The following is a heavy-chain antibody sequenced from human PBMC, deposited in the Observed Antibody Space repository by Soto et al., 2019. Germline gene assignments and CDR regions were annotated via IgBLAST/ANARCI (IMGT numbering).Heavy chain of an antibody. Sequence: QVQLVESGGGVVQPGRSLRLSCAASGFTFSNYAMVWVRQAPGMGLEWMSVIWYDGSHKDYADSVKGRFTISRDNSKNTVYLQMNSLRAEDTAVYYCVRVGGYSAYDLRHWGQGTLVTVSS. CDR1: GFTFSNYA. CDR3: VRVGGYSAYDLRH. V-gene: IGHV3-33*01. D-gene: IGHD5-12*01. CDR2: IWYDGSHK. J-gene: IGHJ4*02.